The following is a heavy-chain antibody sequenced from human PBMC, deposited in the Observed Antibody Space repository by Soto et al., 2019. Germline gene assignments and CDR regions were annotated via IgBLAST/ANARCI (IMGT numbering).Heavy chain of an antibody. J-gene: IGHJ4*02. CDR2: ISASNGNT. D-gene: IGHD4-17*01. CDR3: ASDYGDYFLFTLHY. CDR1: GYTFTSYG. Sequence: QVQLVQSGAEVKKPGASVKVSCKASGYTFTSYGISLVRQAPGHGLEWMGWISASNGNTNYAQKLQGRVTMTTDTPTSTAYMELRSLRSDDTAVYYCASDYGDYFLFTLHYWGQGTLVTVSS. V-gene: IGHV1-18*01.